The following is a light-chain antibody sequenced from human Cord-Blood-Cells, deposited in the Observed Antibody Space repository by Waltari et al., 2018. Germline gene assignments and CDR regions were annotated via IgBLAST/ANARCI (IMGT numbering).Light chain of an antibody. CDR1: PSVSSSY. J-gene: IGKJ1*01. CDR2: GAS. Sequence: EIVLTQSPGTLSLSRGDRATLSCRASPSVSSSYLAWYQQKPGQAPRLLIYGASSRATGIPDRFSGSGSGTDFTLTISRLEPEDFAVYYCQQYGSSPAWTFGQGTKVEIK. CDR3: QQYGSSPAWT. V-gene: IGKV3-20*01.